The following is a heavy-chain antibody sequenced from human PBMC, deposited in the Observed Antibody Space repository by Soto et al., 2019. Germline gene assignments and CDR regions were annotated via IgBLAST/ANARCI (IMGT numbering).Heavy chain of an antibody. CDR3: ARGGSSDWQVALDI. CDR1: AGSFSHYY. D-gene: IGHD6-19*01. CDR2: IKHSGSS. J-gene: IGHJ3*02. Sequence: SETLSLTCAVYAGSFSHYYWNWIRQSPGKGLGWIGKIKHSGSSNYNPPLRSRVSISVDMSKNQFSLRLTSVTAADTAVYYCARGGSSDWQVALDIWGQGTMVTVSS. V-gene: IGHV4-34*01.